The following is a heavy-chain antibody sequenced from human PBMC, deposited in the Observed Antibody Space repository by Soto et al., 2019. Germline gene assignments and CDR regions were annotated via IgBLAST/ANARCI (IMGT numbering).Heavy chain of an antibody. CDR2: ISYDGSNK. Sequence: QVQLVESGGGVVQPGRSLRLSCAASGFTFSNYVMHWVRQAPGKGLEWVAVISYDGSNKYYADSVRGRFTISRDNSKNTLFLQMNSLRPEDTAVYYCAKDQYQLIRRCYGLDVWGQGTTVTASS. V-gene: IGHV3-30*18. CDR1: GFTFSNYV. J-gene: IGHJ6*02. CDR3: AKDQYQLIRRCYGLDV. D-gene: IGHD2-2*01.